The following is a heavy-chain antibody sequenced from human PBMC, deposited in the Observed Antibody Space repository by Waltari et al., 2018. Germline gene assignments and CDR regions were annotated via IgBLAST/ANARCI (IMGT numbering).Heavy chain of an antibody. CDR3: ARARRALGVNSPFDP. V-gene: IGHV4-39*07. CDR1: GGPISSSSYY. CDR2: IYYSGST. J-gene: IGHJ5*02. D-gene: IGHD3-16*01. Sequence: QLQLQESGPGLVKPSETLSLTCTVSGGPISSSSYYWGWIRQPPGKGLEWIGSIYYSGSTYYYPSLKRRVTISVDTSKNQFSLKLSSVTAADTAVYYCARARRALGVNSPFDPWGQGTLVTVSS.